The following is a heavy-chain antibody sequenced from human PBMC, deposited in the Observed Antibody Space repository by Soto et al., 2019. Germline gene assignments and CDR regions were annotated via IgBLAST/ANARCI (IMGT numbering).Heavy chain of an antibody. V-gene: IGHV1-18*01. CDR1: GYTFTSYG. Sequence: VSVKVSCKASGYTFTSYGISWVRQSPGQGLEWMGWISAYNGNTNYAQKLQGRVTMTTDTSTSTAYMELRSLRSDDTAVYYCAREVAPLWFGELLSGNYGMDVWGQGTTVTVSS. CDR3: AREVAPLWFGELLSGNYGMDV. CDR2: ISAYNGNT. D-gene: IGHD3-10*01. J-gene: IGHJ6*02.